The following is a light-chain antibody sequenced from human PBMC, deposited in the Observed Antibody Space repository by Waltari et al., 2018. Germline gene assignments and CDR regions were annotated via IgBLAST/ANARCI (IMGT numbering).Light chain of an antibody. CDR3: QAWDSSIVV. Sequence: SYELTQPPSVSVSPGQTASITCSGEKVGYKYVCWYQKKPGQPPVLVIFQDNKRPSGIPERFSGSNSGNTATLTISGTQAVDEADYYCQAWDSSIVVFGGGTKLTVL. CDR2: QDN. V-gene: IGLV3-1*01. CDR1: KVGYKY. J-gene: IGLJ2*01.